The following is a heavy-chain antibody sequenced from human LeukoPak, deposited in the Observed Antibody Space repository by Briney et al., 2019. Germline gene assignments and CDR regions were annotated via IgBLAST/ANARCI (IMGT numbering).Heavy chain of an antibody. CDR1: IYTFTNYA. CDR2: INTNTGNP. V-gene: IGHV7-4-1*01. D-gene: IGHD3-3*01. Sequence: ASLKVSCTASIYTFTNYAFTWVRQAPGQGLEWMGWINTNTGNPSYALDFTGRLVLSLDTSVSTAHLHLDSLKAEDTAVYFCARIGYHTLDYWGQGTLVTVSS. CDR3: ARIGYHTLDY. J-gene: IGHJ4*02.